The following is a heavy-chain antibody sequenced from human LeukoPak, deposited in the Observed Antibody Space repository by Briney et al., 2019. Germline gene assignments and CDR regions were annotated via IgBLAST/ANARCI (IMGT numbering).Heavy chain of an antibody. D-gene: IGHD1-1*01. CDR2: INSDGSST. J-gene: IGHJ4*02. CDR1: GFTFSTYW. V-gene: IGHV3-74*01. CDR3: ARDPTGLVQDY. Sequence: PGGSLRLSCEASGFTFSTYWMHWVRQAPGKGLVWVSHINSDGSSTSYADSVKGRFTISRDNAKNTLYLQMNSLRAEDTAVYYCARDPTGLVQDYWGQGTLVTVSS.